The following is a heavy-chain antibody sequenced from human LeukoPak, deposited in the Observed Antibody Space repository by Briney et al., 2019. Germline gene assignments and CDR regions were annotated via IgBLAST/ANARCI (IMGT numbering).Heavy chain of an antibody. V-gene: IGHV4-38-2*02. CDR1: GYSISSGYY. Sequence: SETLSLTCTVSGYSISSGYYWGWIRQPPGKGLEWIVNIYHTGGTYYNPSLKSRVTISVDTSKNQLPLKLSSVTAADTAVYYCARRPYSSGNYKGAFDIWGQGTMVTVSS. CDR2: IYHTGGT. CDR3: ARRPYSSGNYKGAFDI. J-gene: IGHJ3*02. D-gene: IGHD3-10*01.